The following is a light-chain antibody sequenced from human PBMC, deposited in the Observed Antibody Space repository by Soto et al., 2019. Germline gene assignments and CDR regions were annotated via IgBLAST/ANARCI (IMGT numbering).Light chain of an antibody. Sequence: IVMTQSPSTLSVTPGDRAPLSCGASQSVRRNLAWYQQKPGQAPRLLIYGASTRATGIPARFSGSGSGTEFTLTISSLQSEDFELYYCQQYNNSPRTFGQGTKVDIK. CDR3: QQYNNSPRT. V-gene: IGKV3-15*01. CDR1: QSVRRN. J-gene: IGKJ1*01. CDR2: GAS.